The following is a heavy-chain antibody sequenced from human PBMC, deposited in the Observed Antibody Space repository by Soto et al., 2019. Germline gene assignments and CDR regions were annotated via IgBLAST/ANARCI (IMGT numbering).Heavy chain of an antibody. CDR1: GGAIRSYY. V-gene: IGHV4-4*07. J-gene: IGHJ6*02. Sequence: SETLSLTCSVPGGAIRSYYWSWVRQPAGKGLEWIGRVFRSGSTNYNASLKSRVTMSIDTSKNEVSLTLRSVTAADTGVYYCARVAFSYFRMDVWGPGTTVTVSS. CDR2: VFRSGST. CDR3: ARVAFSYFRMDV. D-gene: IGHD3-3*02.